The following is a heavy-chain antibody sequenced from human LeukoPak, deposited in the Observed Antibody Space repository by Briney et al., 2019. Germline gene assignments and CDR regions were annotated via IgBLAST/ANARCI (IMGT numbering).Heavy chain of an antibody. CDR1: GFTFSGSA. D-gene: IGHD2-21*01. CDR3: IRHIPGADGSNWFDP. CDR2: IGSKANRYTT. V-gene: IGHV3-73*01. Sequence: TGGSLRLSCAASGFTFSGSAMHWVRQPSGKGLEWVGRIGSKANRYTTTYGASVKGRFTISRDESKNTAYLQMDSLNIEDTAVYFCIRHIPGADGSNWFDPWGQGALVTVSS. J-gene: IGHJ5*02.